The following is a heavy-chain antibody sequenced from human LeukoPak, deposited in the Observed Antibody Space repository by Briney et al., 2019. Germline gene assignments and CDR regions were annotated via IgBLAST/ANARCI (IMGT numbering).Heavy chain of an antibody. V-gene: IGHV3-33*01. CDR1: GFTFSVYG. CDR2: IWNDGSNK. Sequence: GRSLRLSCAASGFTFSVYGMHWARQAPGKGLEWVAVIWNDGSNKYYADSVKGRFTISRDNSKDTLYLQMNSLRIEDMAVYYCARAVGPFDYWGQGTLVTVSS. J-gene: IGHJ4*02. CDR3: ARAVGPFDY. D-gene: IGHD2-15*01.